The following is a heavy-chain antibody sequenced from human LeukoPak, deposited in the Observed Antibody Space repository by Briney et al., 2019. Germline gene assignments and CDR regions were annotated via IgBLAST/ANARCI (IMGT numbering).Heavy chain of an antibody. CDR2: AYTDGNTR. D-gene: IGHD3-22*01. V-gene: IGHV3-33*01. Sequence: GRSLRLSCAASGFSFSSYGMHWVRQAPGKGLEWVAVAYTDGNTRYYADSVNGRFTVSKDISQNTLYLQMSSLRAEDTAVYYRATGGAFYYGHWGQGTLVTVSS. CDR1: GFSFSSYG. CDR3: ATGGAFYYGH. J-gene: IGHJ4*02.